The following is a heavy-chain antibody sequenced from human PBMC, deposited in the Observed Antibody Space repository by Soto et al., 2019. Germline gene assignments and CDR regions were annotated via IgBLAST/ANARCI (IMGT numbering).Heavy chain of an antibody. CDR3: ARGGGGYYTSNGMDV. D-gene: IGHD3-3*01. CDR1: GYTFICYY. V-gene: IGHV1-2*02. J-gene: IGHJ6*02. CDR2: INPYSGGT. Sequence: ASVKVSCKASGYTFICYYMHWLRQAPGQGLEWMGWINPYSGGTNYAQKFQGRVTMTTDTSTSTAYMELRSLRPDDTAVYYCARGGGGYYTSNGMDVWGQGTTVTVS.